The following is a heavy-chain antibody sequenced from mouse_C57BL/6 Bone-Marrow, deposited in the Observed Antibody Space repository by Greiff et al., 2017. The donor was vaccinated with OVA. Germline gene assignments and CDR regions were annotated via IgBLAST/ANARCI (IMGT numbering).Heavy chain of an antibody. J-gene: IGHJ2*01. CDR3: ARRHHYYGSSYPLYFDY. V-gene: IGHV1-81*01. CDR1: GYTFTSYG. D-gene: IGHD1-1*01. CDR2: IYPRSGNT. Sequence: VKLMESGAELARPGASVKLSCKASGYTFTSYGISWVKQRTGQGLEWIGEIYPRSGNTYYNEKFKGKATLTADKSSSTAYMELRSLTSEDSAVYFCARRHHYYGSSYPLYFDYWGQGTTLTVSS.